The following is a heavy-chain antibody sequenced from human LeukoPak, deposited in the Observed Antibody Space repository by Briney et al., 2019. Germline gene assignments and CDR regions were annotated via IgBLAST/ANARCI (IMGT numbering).Heavy chain of an antibody. Sequence: GGSLRLSCAASGFTFSTSAMTWVRQSPGKGLEWVSGIGNSAGSTYYADSVKGRFTISRDNSKNTLYLQMNSLRDEDTAVYYCAKVVRADDYYFDYWGQGTLVTVYS. J-gene: IGHJ4*01. CDR2: IGNSAGST. D-gene: IGHD3-3*01. CDR3: AKVVRADDYYFDY. V-gene: IGHV3-23*01. CDR1: GFTFSTSA.